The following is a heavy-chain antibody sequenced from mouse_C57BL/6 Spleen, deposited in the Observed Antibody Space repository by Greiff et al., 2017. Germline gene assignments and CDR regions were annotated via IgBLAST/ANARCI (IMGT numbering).Heavy chain of an antibody. Sequence: EVQLQQSGPELVKPGASVKISCKASGYTFTDYYMNWVKQSHGKSLEWIGDINPNNGGTSYNQKFKGKATLTVDKSSSTAYMELRSLTSEDSAVYYCARAAQAIYYFDYWGQGTTLTVSS. CDR3: ARAAQAIYYFDY. D-gene: IGHD3-2*02. J-gene: IGHJ2*01. CDR1: GYTFTDYY. CDR2: INPNNGGT. V-gene: IGHV1-26*01.